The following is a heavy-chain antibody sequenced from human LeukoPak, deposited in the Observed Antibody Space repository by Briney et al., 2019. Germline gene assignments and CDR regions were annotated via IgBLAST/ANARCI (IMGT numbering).Heavy chain of an antibody. J-gene: IGHJ4*02. CDR2: IYHSGST. CDR1: GYSISSGYY. Sequence: SETLSLTCTVSGYSISSGYYWGWIRQPPGKGLDWIGSIYHSGSTYYNPSLKSRVTIPVDTSKNQFSLKLSSVTAADTAVYYCARDLKYCSGGSCYSGHFDYWGRGTLVTVSS. CDR3: ARDLKYCSGGSCYSGHFDY. D-gene: IGHD2-15*01. V-gene: IGHV4-38-2*02.